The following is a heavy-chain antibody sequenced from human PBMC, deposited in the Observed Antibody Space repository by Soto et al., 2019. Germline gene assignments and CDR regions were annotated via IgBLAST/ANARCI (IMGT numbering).Heavy chain of an antibody. Sequence: GKGLERVSGMSNGGGSTYYAASVKGRFTVSRDNSKNTMYLQMDSLRAEDTAVDDCAKDRDRTCGYVLAFWRKGTAVTV. D-gene: IGHD3-10*02. V-gene: IGHV3-23*01. CDR2: MSNGGGST. CDR3: AKDRDRTCGYVLAF. J-gene: IGHJ6*03.